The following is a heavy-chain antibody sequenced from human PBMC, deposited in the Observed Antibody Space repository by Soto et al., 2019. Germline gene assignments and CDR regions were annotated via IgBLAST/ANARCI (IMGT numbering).Heavy chain of an antibody. J-gene: IGHJ4*02. CDR3: VKDITARNYVPDS. D-gene: IGHD3-10*02. Sequence: EVQLVESGGGLVQPGTSLTLSCAASGFKFQDYAMHWVRQPPGKGLEWVSGISWNSGGVDYAASVKGRFTISRDNAKNSPYLQMNSLRSEDTALYYCVKDITARNYVPDSWGQGTLVTVSS. CDR1: GFKFQDYA. CDR2: ISWNSGGV. V-gene: IGHV3-9*01.